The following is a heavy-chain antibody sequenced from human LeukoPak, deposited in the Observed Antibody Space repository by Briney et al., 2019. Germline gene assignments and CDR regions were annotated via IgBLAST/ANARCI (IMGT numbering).Heavy chain of an antibody. Sequence: ASVKVSCKASGGTFSSYAISWVRQAPGQGLEWMGGIIPIFGTATYAQKFQGRVTITADESTSTAYMELSSLRSEDTAVYYCARAFDYGEYYFDYWGQGTLVTVSS. D-gene: IGHD4-17*01. V-gene: IGHV1-69*13. J-gene: IGHJ4*02. CDR3: ARAFDYGEYYFDY. CDR1: GGTFSSYA. CDR2: IIPIFGTA.